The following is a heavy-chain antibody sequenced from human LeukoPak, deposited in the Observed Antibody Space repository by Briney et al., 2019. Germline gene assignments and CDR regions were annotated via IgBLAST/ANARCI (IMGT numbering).Heavy chain of an antibody. CDR2: INPSGGST. V-gene: IGHV1-46*01. J-gene: IGHJ4*02. Sequence: ASVRVSCKASGYTFTSYYMHWGRQAPGHGLEWMGIINPSGGSTSYAQKFQGRVTMTRDMSTSTVYMELSSLRSEDTAVYYCAREAAAIARSGYYFDYWGQGTLVTVSS. CDR1: GYTFTSYY. D-gene: IGHD2-2*01. CDR3: AREAAAIARSGYYFDY.